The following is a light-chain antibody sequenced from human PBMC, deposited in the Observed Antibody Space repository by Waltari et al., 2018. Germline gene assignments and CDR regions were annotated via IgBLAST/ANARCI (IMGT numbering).Light chain of an antibody. J-gene: IGKJ3*01. CDR2: GAS. CDR3: QQYNNWPPFT. V-gene: IGKV3-15*01. CDR1: QSVSSN. Sequence: EIVITQSPATLSVSPGERATLSCRPSQSVSSNLAWYQQKPGQAPRLLSYGASTRATGSPARFSGSGSGTEFTLTISSLQSEDFAVYYCQQYNNWPPFTFGPGTKVDIK.